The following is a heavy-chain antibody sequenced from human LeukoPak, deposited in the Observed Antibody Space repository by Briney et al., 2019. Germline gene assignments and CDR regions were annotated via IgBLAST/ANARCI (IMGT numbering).Heavy chain of an antibody. CDR1: GFTFSSYS. V-gene: IGHV3-23*01. J-gene: IGHJ4*02. CDR3: AKTSQYSSGWFDY. D-gene: IGHD6-19*01. Sequence: GGSLRLSCAASGFTFSSYSTNWVRQAPGKGLEWVSSVSRSGGSIYYADSVKGRFTISRDNSRNTLDIEMNSLRPEDTAVYYCAKTSQYSSGWFDYWGQGTLVTVSS. CDR2: VSRSGGSI.